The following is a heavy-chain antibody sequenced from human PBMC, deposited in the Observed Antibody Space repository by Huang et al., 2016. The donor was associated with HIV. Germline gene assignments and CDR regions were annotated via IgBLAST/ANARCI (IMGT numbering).Heavy chain of an antibody. Sequence: QVHLVQSGAEVKKPGASVKVSCKASGYTFTNYDINWVRQAPGRGLGWMGWRNPNTGNTGFAQSFQGRVTMTRKTSITTAYMELTSLTSEDTAVYYCARSAYGDLDYWGLGTLVIVSS. CDR3: ARSAYGDLDY. V-gene: IGHV1-8*02. CDR2: RNPNTGNT. D-gene: IGHD4-17*01. CDR1: GYTFTNYD. J-gene: IGHJ4*02.